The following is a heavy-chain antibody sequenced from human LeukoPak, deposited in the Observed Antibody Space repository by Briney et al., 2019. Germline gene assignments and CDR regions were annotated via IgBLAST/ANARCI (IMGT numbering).Heavy chain of an antibody. V-gene: IGHV1-2*04. J-gene: IGHJ4*02. CDR1: EYTLTGYY. D-gene: IGHD3-22*01. CDR3: ARSGYYFGFDY. Sequence: ASVKVSCKASEYTLTGYYMHWVRQAPGQGLEWMGWINLNSGGTNYAQKFQGWATMTRDTSISTAYMELSRLRSDDTAVYYCARSGYYFGFDYWGQGTLVTVSS. CDR2: INLNSGGT.